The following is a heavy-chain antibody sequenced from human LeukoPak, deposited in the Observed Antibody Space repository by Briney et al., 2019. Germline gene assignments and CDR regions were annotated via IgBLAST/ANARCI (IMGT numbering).Heavy chain of an antibody. Sequence: GGSLRLSCAASGFTFSSHWMHWVRQAPGKGPVWVSRINSDGSRTTYADSVKGRFTISRDNAKNTLYLQTNNLRAEDTAVYYCARGGYSSSSYYYYMDVWGKGTTVTVSS. CDR2: INSDGSRT. CDR3: ARGGYSSSSYYYYMDV. J-gene: IGHJ6*03. D-gene: IGHD6-6*01. CDR1: GFTFSSHW. V-gene: IGHV3-74*01.